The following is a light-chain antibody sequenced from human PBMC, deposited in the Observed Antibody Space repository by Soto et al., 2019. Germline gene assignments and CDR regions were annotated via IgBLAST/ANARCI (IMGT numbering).Light chain of an antibody. CDR3: QQYNNWPPLT. V-gene: IGKV3-15*01. Sequence: EIVITQYPATLSVSPGDRATLSCRASQSFSRSLAWYQQIPCQAPRLLIYHASTRATGIPARLGGSGSGTEFTLTISSLKSEDFAVYYWQQYNNWPPLTFGGGTKVELK. J-gene: IGKJ4*01. CDR1: QSFSRS. CDR2: HAS.